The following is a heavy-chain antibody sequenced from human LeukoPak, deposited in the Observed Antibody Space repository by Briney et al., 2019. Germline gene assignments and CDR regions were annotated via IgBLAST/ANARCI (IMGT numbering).Heavy chain of an antibody. CDR3: AREGTQTIYSGSSYYFDY. D-gene: IGHD1-26*01. CDR2: ISSRGSTI. V-gene: IGHV3-11*01. J-gene: IGHJ4*02. Sequence: GGSLRLSCAASGFTFSDYYTSWIRQTPGEGLGWVSYISSRGSTIYYADSVKGRFTISRDNAKTSLYLQRNSQRAEDTAVYYCAREGTQTIYSGSSYYFDYWGQGTLVTVSS. CDR1: GFTFSDYY.